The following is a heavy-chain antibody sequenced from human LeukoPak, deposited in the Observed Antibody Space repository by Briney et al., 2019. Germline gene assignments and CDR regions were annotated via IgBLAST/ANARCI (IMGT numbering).Heavy chain of an antibody. CDR3: ARDPTTYYYDSSGLAPFDY. D-gene: IGHD3-22*01. CDR2: ISSSSSYI. CDR1: GFTFSSYS. V-gene: IGHV3-21*01. J-gene: IGHJ4*02. Sequence: GGSLRLSCAASGFTFSSYSMNWVRQAPGKGLEWVSSISSSSSYIYYADSVKGRFTISRDNAKNSLYLQMNSLRAEDTAVYYCARDPTTYYYDSSGLAPFDYWGQGTLVTVSS.